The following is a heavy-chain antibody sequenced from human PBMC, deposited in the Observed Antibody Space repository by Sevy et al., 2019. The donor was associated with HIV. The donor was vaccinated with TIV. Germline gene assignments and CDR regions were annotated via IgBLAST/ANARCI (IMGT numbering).Heavy chain of an antibody. D-gene: IGHD2-21*02. Sequence: GGSLRLSCAASGFTFSSYAMSWVRQAPGKGLEWVSAISGSGGSTYYADSVKGRFTISRDNSKNTLYLQMNSLRAEDTAVYYCAKARNVVVTAAASWYFDLWGRGTLVTVSS. V-gene: IGHV3-23*01. CDR3: AKARNVVVTAAASWYFDL. J-gene: IGHJ2*01. CDR2: ISGSGGST. CDR1: GFTFSSYA.